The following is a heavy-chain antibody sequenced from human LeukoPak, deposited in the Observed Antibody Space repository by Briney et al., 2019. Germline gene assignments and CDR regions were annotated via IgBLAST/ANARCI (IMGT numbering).Heavy chain of an antibody. V-gene: IGHV4-39*01. CDR3: ARAGYIVLMVYAEGFDY. J-gene: IGHJ4*02. CDR2: YYSGST. Sequence: YYSGSTYYNPSLKSRVTISVDTSKNQFSLKLSSVTAADTAVYYCARAGYIVLMVYAEGFDYWGQGTLVTVSS. D-gene: IGHD2-8*01.